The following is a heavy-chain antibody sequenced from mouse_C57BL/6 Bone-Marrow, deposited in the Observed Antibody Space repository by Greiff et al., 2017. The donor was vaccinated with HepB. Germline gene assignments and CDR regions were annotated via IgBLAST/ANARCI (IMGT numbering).Heavy chain of an antibody. CDR3: ASSIYYYGSPPFAY. D-gene: IGHD1-1*01. J-gene: IGHJ3*01. CDR1: GFTFSSYA. CDR2: ISDGGSYT. Sequence: EVQLQQSGGGLVKPGGSLKLSCAASGFTFSSYAMSWVRQTPEKRLEWVATISDGGSYTYYPDNVKGRFTISRDNAKNNLYLQMSHLKSEDTAMYYCASSIYYYGSPPFAYWGQGTLVTVSA. V-gene: IGHV5-4*01.